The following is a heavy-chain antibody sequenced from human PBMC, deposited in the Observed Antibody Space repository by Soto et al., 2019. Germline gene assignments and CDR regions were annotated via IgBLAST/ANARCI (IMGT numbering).Heavy chain of an antibody. CDR2: IYPGDSDT. CDR3: ARFDYGERLRFCCSGMDV. J-gene: IGHJ6*02. Sequence: PGESLKISCKGSGYSFTSYWIGWVRQMPGKGLEWMGIIYPGDSDTRYSPSFQGQVTISADKSISTAYLQWSSLKASDTAMYYCARFDYGERLRFCCSGMDVWGQGTTVTVSS. CDR1: GYSFTSYW. V-gene: IGHV5-51*01. D-gene: IGHD4-17*01.